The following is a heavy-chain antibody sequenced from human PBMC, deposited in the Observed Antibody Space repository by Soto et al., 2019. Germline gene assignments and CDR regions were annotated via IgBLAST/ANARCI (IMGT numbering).Heavy chain of an antibody. CDR2: IYYSGST. J-gene: IGHJ5*02. CDR1: GGSISSGGYY. D-gene: IGHD1-26*01. Sequence: QVQLQESGPGLVKPSQTLSLTCTVSGGSISSGGYYWSWIRQHPGKGLEWIGYIYYSGSTYYNPSLKRRXXIXVXXSKNQFSLKLSSVTAADTAVYYCAREPKEVGWFDPWGQGTLVTVSS. V-gene: IGHV4-31*03. CDR3: AREPKEVGWFDP.